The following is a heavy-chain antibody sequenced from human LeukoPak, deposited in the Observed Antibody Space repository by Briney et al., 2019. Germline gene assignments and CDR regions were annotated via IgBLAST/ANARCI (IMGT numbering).Heavy chain of an antibody. CDR1: GFTFSSYA. CDR3: ARLPGDLSGY. D-gene: IGHD3-16*01. Sequence: GGSLRLSCAASGFTFSSYAMHWVRQAPGKGLEYVSAISSNGGSTYYANSVKGRFTISKDNSKNTLYLQMGSLRAEDMAVYYCARLPGDLSGYWGQGTLVTVSS. CDR2: ISSNGGST. J-gene: IGHJ4*02. V-gene: IGHV3-64*01.